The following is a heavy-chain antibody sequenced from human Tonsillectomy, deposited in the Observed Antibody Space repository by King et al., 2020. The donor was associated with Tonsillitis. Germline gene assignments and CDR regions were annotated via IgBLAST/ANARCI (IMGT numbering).Heavy chain of an antibody. CDR1: GYTFTGHY. V-gene: IGHV1-2*02. D-gene: IGHD5-12*01. CDR2: THPNGGGT. CDR3: ARGDRYSGYDSLDY. J-gene: IGHJ4*02. Sequence: VQLVESGAEVKKPGASVKVSCKASGYTFTGHYMHWVRQAPGQGLEWMGWTHPNGGGTKYAQKFQGRVTMTRDTSISTAHMERSRLRSDDTAVYYCARGDRYSGYDSLDYWGQGTLVTVSS.